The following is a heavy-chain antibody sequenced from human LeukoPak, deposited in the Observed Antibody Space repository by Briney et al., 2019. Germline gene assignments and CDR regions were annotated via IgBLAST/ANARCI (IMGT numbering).Heavy chain of an antibody. CDR2: INHSGST. CDR1: GGSFSGYY. J-gene: IGHJ4*02. Sequence: SETLSLTCAVYGGSFSGYYWSWIRQPPGKGLEWIGEINHSGSTNYNPSLKSRVTISVGTSKNQFSLKLSSVTAADTAVYYCARGQEILLWFGELLSPPDYWGQGTLVTVSS. V-gene: IGHV4-34*01. CDR3: ARGQEILLWFGELLSPPDY. D-gene: IGHD3-10*01.